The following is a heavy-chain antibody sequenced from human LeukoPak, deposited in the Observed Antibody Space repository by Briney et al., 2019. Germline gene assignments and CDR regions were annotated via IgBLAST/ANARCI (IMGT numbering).Heavy chain of an antibody. Sequence: ASVKVSCKASGYTFTGYYMHWVRQAPGQGLEWMGWINPNSGGTNYAQKFQGRVTMTRDTSISTAYMELSRLRSDDTAVYYCARGLVAVAAYGGDWFDPWGQGTLVTVSS. CDR2: INPNSGGT. CDR3: ARGLVAVAAYGGDWFDP. V-gene: IGHV1-2*02. CDR1: GYTFTGYY. J-gene: IGHJ5*02. D-gene: IGHD6-19*01.